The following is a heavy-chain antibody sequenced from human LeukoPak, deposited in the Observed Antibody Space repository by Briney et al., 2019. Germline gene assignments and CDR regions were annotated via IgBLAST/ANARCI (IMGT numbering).Heavy chain of an antibody. V-gene: IGHV3-53*01. D-gene: IGHD2-2*01. CDR2: IYSGGSI. CDR3: AMGCSSTSWRGYYYYGMDV. J-gene: IGHJ6*02. Sequence: GGSLRLSCAASGFTVSSNYMSWVRQAPGKGLEWVSVIYSGGSIYYADSVKGRFTISRDNSKNTLYLQMNSLRAEDTAVYYCAMGCSSTSWRGYYYYGMDVWGQGITATVSS. CDR1: GFTVSSNY.